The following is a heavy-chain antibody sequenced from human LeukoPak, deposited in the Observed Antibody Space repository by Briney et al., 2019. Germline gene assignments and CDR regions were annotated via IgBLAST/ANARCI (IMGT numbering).Heavy chain of an antibody. CDR2: IQYDGSNK. J-gene: IGHJ5*02. CDR3: GQHWGGYYTSDWFDP. CDR1: GFTFNIYG. V-gene: IGHV3-30*02. D-gene: IGHD3-3*01. Sequence: GGSLRLSCAASGFTFNIYGMHWVRQAPGKGLEWVAFIQYDGSNKYYADSVKGRFTISRDNSKNTLYLQMNSLRAEDTAVYYCGQHWGGYYTSDWFDPWGQGTLVTVSS.